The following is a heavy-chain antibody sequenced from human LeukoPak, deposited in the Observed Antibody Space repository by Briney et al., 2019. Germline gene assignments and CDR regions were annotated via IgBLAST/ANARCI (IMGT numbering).Heavy chain of an antibody. CDR1: RDTFSNYA. D-gene: IGHD1-1*01. J-gene: IGHJ4*02. CDR2: IIPIFDTT. CDR3: ASHIRGGLDRRNYYLDY. V-gene: IGHV1-69*06. Sequence: ASVNVSCKTSRDTFSNYAINWVRQPPAQRPEWMGKIIPIFDTTNYSQKFQGRVTITADKSTSTVYIELRSLRSEDTAVYFCASHIRGGLDRRNYYLDYWGQGTLVTVSS.